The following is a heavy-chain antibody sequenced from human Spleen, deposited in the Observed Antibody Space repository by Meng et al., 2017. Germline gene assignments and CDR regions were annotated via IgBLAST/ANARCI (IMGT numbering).Heavy chain of an antibody. D-gene: IGHD2-15*01. CDR3: ASGTPGRSYCDY. CDR1: GYTFTSYG. J-gene: IGHJ4*02. V-gene: IGHV1-18*01. CDR2: FVNYVDT. Sequence: QVQLVQSGDEVKKPGASVKVSCKASGYTFTSYGITWVRQAPGQGLEWMGWFVNYVDTYPAPKFQGRVTMTTDTHTNTAFMELRSLTSDDTAVYYCASGTPGRSYCDYWGQGTLVTVSS.